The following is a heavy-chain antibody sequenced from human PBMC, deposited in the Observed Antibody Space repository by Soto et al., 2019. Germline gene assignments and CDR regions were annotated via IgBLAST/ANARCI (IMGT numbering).Heavy chain of an antibody. D-gene: IGHD6-6*01. CDR3: IPDLGAARYFEF. CDR2: IQSKADGETI. V-gene: IGHV3-15*01. Sequence: PGGSLRLSCAASGFTFSNAWMSWVRQAPGKGREWVGRIQSKADGETIDYAAPVKGRFTISRDDSRKMVVLQMNRLKSEDTALYFCIPDLGAARYFEFSGPGTLVTVSS. J-gene: IGHJ4*02. CDR1: GFTFSNAW.